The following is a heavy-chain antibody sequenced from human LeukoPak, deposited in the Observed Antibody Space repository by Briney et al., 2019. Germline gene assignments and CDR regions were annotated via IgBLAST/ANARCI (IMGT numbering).Heavy chain of an antibody. D-gene: IGHD3-22*01. CDR1: GFTFSRYA. CDR3: AAETVDSPAY. V-gene: IGHV3-23*01. Sequence: RGSQRLSCAAPGFTFSRYAMRWVRQAPGKGLEWGSDISGSGVNTYYADSVKRRFTISRDNFKNTVYLEMQSLRAEDTALNYCAAETVDSPAYWGQGTLVTVSS. J-gene: IGHJ4*02. CDR2: ISGSGVNT.